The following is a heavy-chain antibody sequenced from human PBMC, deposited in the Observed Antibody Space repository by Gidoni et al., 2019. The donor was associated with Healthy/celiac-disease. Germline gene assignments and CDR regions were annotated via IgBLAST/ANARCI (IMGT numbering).Heavy chain of an antibody. J-gene: IGHJ3*02. CDR2: IDWDDDK. Sequence: QVTLRESGPALVKPTQTLTLTCTFSGFSLSTSGMCVSWIRQPPGKALEWLALIDWDDDKYYSPSLKTRLTISKDTSKNQVVLTMTNMDPVDTATYYCARIWQQLGPYAFDIWGQGTMVTVSS. V-gene: IGHV2-70*01. CDR3: ARIWQQLGPYAFDI. CDR1: GFSLSTSGMC. D-gene: IGHD6-13*01.